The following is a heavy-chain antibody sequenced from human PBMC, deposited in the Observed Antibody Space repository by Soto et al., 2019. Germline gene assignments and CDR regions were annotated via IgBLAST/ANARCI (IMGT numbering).Heavy chain of an antibody. CDR2: ISTYNGDT. CDR3: AREGVAPYYYYGMDV. J-gene: IGHJ6*02. D-gene: IGHD5-12*01. V-gene: IGHV1-18*01. CDR1: GYTFTRSG. Sequence: ASVKVSCKASGYTFTRSGISRVRQAPGQGLEWMGWISTYNGDTNYAQTFQGRATMTTDTSTSTVHMEVRSLRSDDTAVYYCAREGVAPYYYYGMDVWGQGTPVTVSS.